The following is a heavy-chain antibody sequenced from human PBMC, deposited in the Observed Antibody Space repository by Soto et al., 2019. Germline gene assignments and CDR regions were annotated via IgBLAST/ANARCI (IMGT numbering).Heavy chain of an antibody. CDR1: GFTFSSYG. CDR2: IWYDGSKR. Sequence: QVQLVESGGGVVQPGRSLRLSCAASGFTFSSYGMHWVRQAPGKGLEWVAVIWYDGSKRYYADSVKGRFTISRDSSENTLYLQMDSLRADDTAVYYCARERLHGGDLAYWGQGTLVTVSS. J-gene: IGHJ4*02. V-gene: IGHV3-33*01. CDR3: ARERLHGGDLAY. D-gene: IGHD2-21*02.